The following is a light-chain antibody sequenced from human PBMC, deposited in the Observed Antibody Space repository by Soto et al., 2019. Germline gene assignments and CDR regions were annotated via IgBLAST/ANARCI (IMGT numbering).Light chain of an antibody. J-gene: IGLJ2*01. CDR3: SGWDDSLDGPV. V-gene: IGLV1-47*01. CDR1: SSNIGSNY. CDR2: RND. Sequence: QSVLTQPPSASGTPGQRVTISCSGSSSNIGSNYIYWYQRVPGTAPTLLIYRNDQRPSGVPDRFSGSKSGTSASLAISGLRSEDEAHYFCSGWDDSLDGPVFGGGTKLTVL.